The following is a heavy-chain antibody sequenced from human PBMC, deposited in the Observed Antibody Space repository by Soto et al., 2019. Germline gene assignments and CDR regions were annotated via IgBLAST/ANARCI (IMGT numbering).Heavy chain of an antibody. J-gene: IGHJ4*02. Sequence: LRLSCAPSGFTFSDYAMSWVRQAPGKGLEWVSTISGGGFDTHYADSVKGRFTISRDNVKDTLYIQMNSLRAEDTAVYYCARDPRITMIVVSLLDYFDYWGQGTQVTVSS. D-gene: IGHD3-22*01. CDR2: ISGGGFDT. CDR1: GFTFSDYA. CDR3: ARDPRITMIVVSLLDYFDY. V-gene: IGHV3-23*01.